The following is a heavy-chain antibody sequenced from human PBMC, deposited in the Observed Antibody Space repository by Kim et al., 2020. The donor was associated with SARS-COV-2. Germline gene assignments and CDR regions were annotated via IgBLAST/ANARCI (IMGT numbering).Heavy chain of an antibody. CDR2: IYHSGST. CDR3: ARDWPVQLERRHYYGMDV. CDR1: GGSISSSNW. Sequence: SETLSLTCAVSGGSISSSNWWSWVRQPPGKGLEWIGEIYHSGSTNYNPSLKSRVTISVDKSKNQFSLKLSSVTAADTAVYYCARDWPVQLERRHYYGMDVWGQGTTVTVSS. D-gene: IGHD1-1*01. V-gene: IGHV4-4*02. J-gene: IGHJ6*02.